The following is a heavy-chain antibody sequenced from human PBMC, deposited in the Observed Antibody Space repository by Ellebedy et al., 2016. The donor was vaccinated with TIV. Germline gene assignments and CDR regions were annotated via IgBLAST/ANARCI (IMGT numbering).Heavy chain of an antibody. J-gene: IGHJ4*02. CDR1: GYTFTSYG. CDR2: ISAYNGNT. V-gene: IGHV1-18*01. CDR3: ARDESTGTQNFDY. Sequence: ASVKVSXXASGYTFTSYGISWVRQAPGQGLEWMGWISAYNGNTNYAQKLQGRVTMTTDTSTSTAYMELRSLRSEDTAVYYCARDESTGTQNFDYWGQGTLVTVSS. D-gene: IGHD1-14*01.